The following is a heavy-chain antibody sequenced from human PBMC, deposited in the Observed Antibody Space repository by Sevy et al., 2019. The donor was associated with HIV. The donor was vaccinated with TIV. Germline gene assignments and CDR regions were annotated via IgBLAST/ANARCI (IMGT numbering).Heavy chain of an antibody. CDR2: FDPEDGET. CDR1: GYTLTELS. Sequence: ASVKVSCKVSGYTLTELSMHWVRQAPGKGLEWMGGFDPEDGETIYAQKFQGRVTMTEDTSTDTAYMELSSLRSEDTAVYYCATGKGSGDRKKYGVDVWGQGTTVTVSS. D-gene: IGHD6-19*01. V-gene: IGHV1-24*01. CDR3: ATGKGSGDRKKYGVDV. J-gene: IGHJ6*02.